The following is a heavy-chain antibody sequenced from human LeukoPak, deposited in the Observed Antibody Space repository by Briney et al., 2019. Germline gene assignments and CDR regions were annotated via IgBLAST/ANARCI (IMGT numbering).Heavy chain of an antibody. Sequence: GGSLRPSCAASGFTFSSYAMRWVRQAPGKGLEWVSAISGSGGSTYYADSVKGRFTISRDNSKNTLYLQMNSLRAEDTAVYYCARGITEYSGYDYWGQGTLVTVSS. D-gene: IGHD5-12*01. V-gene: IGHV3-23*01. CDR3: ARGITEYSGYDY. CDR1: GFTFSSYA. J-gene: IGHJ4*02. CDR2: ISGSGGST.